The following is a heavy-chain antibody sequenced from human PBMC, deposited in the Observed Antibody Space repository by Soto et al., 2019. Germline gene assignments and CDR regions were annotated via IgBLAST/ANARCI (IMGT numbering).Heavy chain of an antibody. CDR1: GYTFTSYG. V-gene: IGHV1-18*01. J-gene: IGHJ6*02. Sequence: QVKLVQSGAEVKKPGASVKVSCKASGYTFTSYGISWVRQAPGQGLEWMGWISAYNGNTKYAQKLQGRVTMTTDTSTSTAYMELRSLRSDDTAVYYCARETVTTGWYYYGMDVWGQGTTVTVSS. CDR3: ARETVTTGWYYYGMDV. D-gene: IGHD4-17*01. CDR2: ISAYNGNT.